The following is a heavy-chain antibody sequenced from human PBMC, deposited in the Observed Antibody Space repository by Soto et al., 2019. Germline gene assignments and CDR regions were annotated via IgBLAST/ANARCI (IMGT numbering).Heavy chain of an antibody. J-gene: IGHJ4*02. Sequence: SVKVSCKASGGTFSSYAISWVRQAPGQGLEWMGGIIPIFGTANYAQKFQGRVTITADESTSTAYMELSSLRSEDTAVYYCARDDSPYYYGSGSYGLAYWGQGTLVTVSS. V-gene: IGHV1-69*13. CDR2: IIPIFGTA. D-gene: IGHD3-10*01. CDR1: GGTFSSYA. CDR3: ARDDSPYYYGSGSYGLAY.